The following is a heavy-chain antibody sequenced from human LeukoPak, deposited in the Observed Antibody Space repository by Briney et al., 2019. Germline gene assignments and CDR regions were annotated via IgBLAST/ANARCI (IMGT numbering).Heavy chain of an antibody. Sequence: ASVKVSCKASGYTFTGFYLHWVRRAPGHGLEWIGWINPNSGGTDYAQKFQGRVTMTRDTSISAAYVELSRLRSDDTAVYYCARDADCSGGSCYNWFDPWGQGTLVTVSS. CDR3: ARDADCSGGSCYNWFDP. D-gene: IGHD2-15*01. V-gene: IGHV1-2*02. J-gene: IGHJ5*02. CDR2: INPNSGGT. CDR1: GYTFTGFY.